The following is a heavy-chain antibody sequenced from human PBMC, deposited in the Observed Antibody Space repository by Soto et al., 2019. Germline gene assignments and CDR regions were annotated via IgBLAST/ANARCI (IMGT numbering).Heavy chain of an antibody. D-gene: IGHD6-19*01. Sequence: QVQLVQSGAEVKKPGASVKVSCTFTSYDINWVRQAAGQGLEWMAWMNPNSGDTRFAQKFQGRVTMTRDTSKFTAYMKLSNLRSEDTAVYYCARGPGSSDWRFSYYYMGVWDQGTTVTVSS. CDR3: ARGPGSSDWRFSYYYMGV. CDR1: FTSYD. V-gene: IGHV1-8*01. J-gene: IGHJ6*02. CDR2: MNPNSGDT.